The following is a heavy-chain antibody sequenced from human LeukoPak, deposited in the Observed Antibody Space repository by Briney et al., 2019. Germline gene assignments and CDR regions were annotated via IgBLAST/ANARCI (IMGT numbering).Heavy chain of an antibody. CDR3: ARGLRSTPWWFAP. Sequence: GSSVKVSCKASGGTFSSYAISWVREAPGQGLEWMGGVIPIFGTANYAQKVQGRVTITADESTRTAYMELSSLRSEDTAVYYCARGLRSTPWWFAPWGQGTLVTVSS. V-gene: IGHV1-69*01. CDR2: VIPIFGTA. J-gene: IGHJ5*02. CDR1: GGTFSSYA. D-gene: IGHD5/OR15-5a*01.